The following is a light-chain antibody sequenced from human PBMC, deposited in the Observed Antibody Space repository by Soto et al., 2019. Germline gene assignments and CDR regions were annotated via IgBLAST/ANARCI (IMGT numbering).Light chain of an antibody. V-gene: IGKV3-20*01. CDR2: GAS. CDR3: HQYASSPKT. Sequence: EIVLTQSPGTLSLSPGERATLSCRASQSVRSSYLAWYQQKPGQAPRLLIYGASSRATGIPDRFSGSGSGTDFTLTISRLEPEDFAVYYCHQYASSPKTFGQGAKVEIK. J-gene: IGKJ1*01. CDR1: QSVRSSY.